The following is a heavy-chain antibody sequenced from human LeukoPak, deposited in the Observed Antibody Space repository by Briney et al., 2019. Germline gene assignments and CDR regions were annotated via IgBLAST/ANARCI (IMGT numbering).Heavy chain of an antibody. Sequence: GGSLRLSCAASGFTFSSAWMSWVRQAPGKGLEWVGRIKYKTDGGTTNYAAPVKGRFTISRDDSKNTLYLQMNSLKTEDTAVYWCSTEAYCSCTTCPGTFDYWGQGTLVTVSS. D-gene: IGHD2-2*01. J-gene: IGHJ4*02. CDR1: GFTFSSAW. CDR2: IKYKTDGGTT. V-gene: IGHV3-15*01. CDR3: STEAYCSCTTCPGTFDY.